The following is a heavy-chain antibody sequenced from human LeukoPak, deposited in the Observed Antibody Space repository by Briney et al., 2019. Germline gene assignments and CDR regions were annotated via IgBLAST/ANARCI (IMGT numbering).Heavy chain of an antibody. J-gene: IGHJ4*02. Sequence: GGSLRLSCAASGFIVSNNYMNWVRQAPGKGLEWVSVIYSGGSTYYADSVKGRFTISRDNSKNTVGLQMNDLRGEDTAVYYCARSWDARLNFDYWGQGTLVTVSS. CDR1: GFIVSNNY. CDR3: ARSWDARLNFDY. CDR2: IYSGGST. D-gene: IGHD1-26*01. V-gene: IGHV3-66*02.